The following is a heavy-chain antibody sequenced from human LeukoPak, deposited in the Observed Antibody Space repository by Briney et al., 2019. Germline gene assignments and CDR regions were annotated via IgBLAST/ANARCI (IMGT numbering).Heavy chain of an antibody. D-gene: IGHD3-22*01. V-gene: IGHV3-23*01. Sequence: GGSLRLSCAASGFTFSSYAMSWVRQAPGKGLEWVSAISGSGGSTYYADSAKGRFTISRDNSKNTLYLQMNSLRAEDTAVYYCAKGRVVVTYYFDYWGQGTLVTVSS. CDR3: AKGRVVVTYYFDY. CDR2: ISGSGGST. CDR1: GFTFSSYA. J-gene: IGHJ4*02.